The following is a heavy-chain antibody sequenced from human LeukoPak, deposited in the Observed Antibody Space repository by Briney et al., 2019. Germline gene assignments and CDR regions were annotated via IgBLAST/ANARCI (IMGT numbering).Heavy chain of an antibody. V-gene: IGHV1-18*04. CDR3: ARLRGGIYSSRDAFDI. CDR1: GYTFTTNG. Sequence: GASVKVSCRASGYTFTTNGISWVRQAPGQGLEWMAWISPYNGDTKYAQELQGRLTVTTDTSTSTAYMELRSLRSDDTAVYYCARLRGGIYSSRDAFDIWGQGTTVTVSS. CDR2: ISPYNGDT. D-gene: IGHD6-19*01. J-gene: IGHJ3*02.